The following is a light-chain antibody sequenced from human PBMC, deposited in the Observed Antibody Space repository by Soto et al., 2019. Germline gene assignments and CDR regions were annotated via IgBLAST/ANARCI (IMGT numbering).Light chain of an antibody. J-gene: IGLJ3*02. V-gene: IGLV2-8*01. CDR1: SSDVGGYNY. CDR3: KSYAGSNHWV. CDR2: EVS. Sequence: QSALTQPASVSGSPGQSITISCTGTSSDVGGYNYVSWYQQHPGKAPKLMIYEVSKRPSGVTDRFSGSKSGNTASLTVSGLQAEDEADYYCKSYAGSNHWVFGGGTKLTVL.